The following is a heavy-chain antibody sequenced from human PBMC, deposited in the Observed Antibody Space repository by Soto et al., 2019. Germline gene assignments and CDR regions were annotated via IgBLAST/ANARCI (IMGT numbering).Heavy chain of an antibody. J-gene: IGHJ4*02. D-gene: IGHD1-1*01. V-gene: IGHV3-23*01. Sequence: DVQLLESGGSLVQPGGSLRLSCAASGFTFNAYSLSWVRQAPGKGLEWVSAISTTGGSTYYTDSVKGRFAISRDNSKNTLCLQMSSLRADATAVYCCARPDGATYNFRYWGEGTLVTVSP. CDR1: GFTFNAYS. CDR3: ARPDGATYNFRY. CDR2: ISTTGGST.